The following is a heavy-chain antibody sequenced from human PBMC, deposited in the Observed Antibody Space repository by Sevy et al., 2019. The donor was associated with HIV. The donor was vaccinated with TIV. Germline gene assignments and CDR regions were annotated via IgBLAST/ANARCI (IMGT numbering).Heavy chain of an antibody. D-gene: IGHD2-2*01. CDR3: ARNGGYADYGMDV. J-gene: IGHJ6*02. V-gene: IGHV3-48*01. Sequence: GGSLRLSCAASGFTFNSYWMSWVRQAPGKGLEWLSYMNSITSTIYYADSVKGRFTISRDNAKNSVSLQMHSLRAEDTAVYYCARNGGYADYGMDVWGQGTTVTVSS. CDR1: GFTFNSYW. CDR2: MNSITSTI.